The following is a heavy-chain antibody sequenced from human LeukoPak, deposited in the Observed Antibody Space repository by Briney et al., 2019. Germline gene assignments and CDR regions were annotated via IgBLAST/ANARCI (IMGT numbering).Heavy chain of an antibody. J-gene: IGHJ5*01. CDR3: AKPALSGYSSSWYNS. CDR2: ISYDGTNK. CDR1: GFSFSSYG. V-gene: IGHV3-30*18. Sequence: GGSVRLSCAASGFSFSSYGMHWVRQAPGKGLEWVAIISYDGTNKYYADSVKGRFTISRDSSKNTLYLQMNSLRAEDTAVFYCAKPALSGYSSSWYNSWGQGTLVTASS. D-gene: IGHD6-13*01.